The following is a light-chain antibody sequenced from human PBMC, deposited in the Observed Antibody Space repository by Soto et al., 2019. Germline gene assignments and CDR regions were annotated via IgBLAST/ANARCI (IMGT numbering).Light chain of an antibody. J-gene: IGKJ2*01. CDR3: QHYNYWPYT. V-gene: IGKV3-15*01. CDR1: QSVSSY. Sequence: DIVLTQSPATLSLSPGERATLSCRASQSVSSYLARYQRKPGQAPRLLIYDASTRATGVPARFSGSGSGTDFTLTISSLQSEDFAVYYCQHYNYWPYTFGQGTKVDIK. CDR2: DAS.